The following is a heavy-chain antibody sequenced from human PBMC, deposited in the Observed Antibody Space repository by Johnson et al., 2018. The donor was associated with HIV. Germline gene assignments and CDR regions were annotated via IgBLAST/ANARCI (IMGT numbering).Heavy chain of an antibody. CDR3: ARSPGPNACLFDI. J-gene: IGHJ3*02. D-gene: IGHD5/OR15-5a*01. CDR2: ISYDGSNK. CDR1: AFAFSSYV. V-gene: IGHV3-30*03. Sequence: QVQLVESGGGVVQPGRSLRLSCAASAFAFSSYVMHWVRQAPGKGLEWVAVISYDGSNKYYADSVKGRFTISRDNAKNSLYLQMNSLRAEDTAVYYCARSPGPNACLFDIWGQGTMVTVSS.